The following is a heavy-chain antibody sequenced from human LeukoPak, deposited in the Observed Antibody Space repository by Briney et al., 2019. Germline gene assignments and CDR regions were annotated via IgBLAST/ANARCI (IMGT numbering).Heavy chain of an antibody. Sequence: ASVKVSCKASGYTFTSYDINWVRQATGQGLEWMGWMNPNSGNTGYAQKFQGRVTMTRNTSISTDYMELSSLRSEDTAVYYCARLMATVTTSDYWGQGTLVTVSS. CDR1: GYTFTSYD. CDR2: MNPNSGNT. D-gene: IGHD4-11*01. CDR3: ARLMATVTTSDY. V-gene: IGHV1-8*01. J-gene: IGHJ4*02.